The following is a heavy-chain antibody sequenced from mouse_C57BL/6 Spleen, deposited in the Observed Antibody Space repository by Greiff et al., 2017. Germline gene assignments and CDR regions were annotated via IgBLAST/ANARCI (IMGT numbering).Heavy chain of an antibody. CDR3: TRGGKGDAMDY. CDR1: GYTFTDYE. Sequence: VQLQQSGAELVRPGASVTLSCKASGYTFTDYEMHWVKQTPVHGLEWIGAIDPETGGTAYNQKFKGKAILTADKSSSTAYMELRSLTSEDSAVYYCTRGGKGDAMDYWGQGNSGTVSS. J-gene: IGHJ4*01. V-gene: IGHV1-15*01. CDR2: IDPETGGT.